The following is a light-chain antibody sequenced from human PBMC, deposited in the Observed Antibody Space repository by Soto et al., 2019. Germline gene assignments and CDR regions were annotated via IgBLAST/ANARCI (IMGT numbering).Light chain of an antibody. CDR3: QQLNSYTVT. V-gene: IGKV1-9*01. CDR2: AAS. CDR1: QGISSY. Sequence: DIQLTQSPSFLSASVGDRVTITCRASQGISSYLAWYQQKPWKAPKLLIYAASTMQSGVPSRFSGSGSGTEFTLTISSLQPEDFATYYCQQLNSYTVTFGQGTRLEI. J-gene: IGKJ5*01.